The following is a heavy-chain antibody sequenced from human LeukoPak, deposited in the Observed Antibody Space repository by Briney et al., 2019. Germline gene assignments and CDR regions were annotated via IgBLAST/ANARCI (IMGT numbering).Heavy chain of an antibody. CDR3: ARDSSTTIWDNWFDP. V-gene: IGHV3-30*19. Sequence: PGGSLRLSCAASGLTFRNLGMHWVRQAPGKGLEWVAFVENDGGTKYYADSVKGRFTISRDNSKNTLFLQMNSLRAEDTAVYYCARDSSTTIWDNWFDPWGQGTLVTVSS. D-gene: IGHD2-2*01. J-gene: IGHJ5*02. CDR2: VENDGGTK. CDR1: GLTFRNLG.